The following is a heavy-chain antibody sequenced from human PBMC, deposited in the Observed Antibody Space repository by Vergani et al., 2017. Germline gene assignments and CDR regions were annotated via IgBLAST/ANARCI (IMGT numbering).Heavy chain of an antibody. CDR1: GGSFSGYY. Sequence: QVQLQQWGAGLLKPSETLSLTCAVYGGSFSGYYWSWIRQPPGKGLEWIGEINHIGSTNYNPSLKSRVTISVDTSKNQFSLKLSSVTAADTAVYYCARGRTYYYGSGSYYGLFDYWGQGTLVTVSS. D-gene: IGHD3-10*01. CDR2: INHIGST. CDR3: ARGRTYYYGSGSYYGLFDY. V-gene: IGHV4-34*01. J-gene: IGHJ4*02.